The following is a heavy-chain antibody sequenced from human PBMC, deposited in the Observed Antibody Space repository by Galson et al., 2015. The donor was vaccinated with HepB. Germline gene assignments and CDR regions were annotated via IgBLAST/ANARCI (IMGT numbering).Heavy chain of an antibody. J-gene: IGHJ6*02. CDR1: GFTFSSYW. D-gene: IGHD6-13*01. CDR3: ASGAGMSYYGMDV. V-gene: IGHV3-74*01. CDR2: INSDGSST. Sequence: SLRLSCAASGFTFSSYWMHWVRQAPGKGLVWVSRINSDGSSTSYADSVKGRLTISRDNAKNTLYLQMNSLRAEDTAVYYCASGAGMSYYGMDVWGQGTTVTVSS.